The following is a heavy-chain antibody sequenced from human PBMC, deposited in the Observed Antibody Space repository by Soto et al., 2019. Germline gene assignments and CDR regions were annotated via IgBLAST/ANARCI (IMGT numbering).Heavy chain of an antibody. CDR3: AKGEELPAAIFAYYYYGMDV. CDR2: ISYDGSNK. V-gene: IGHV3-30*18. Sequence: GGSLRLSCAASGFTFSSYGMHWVRQAPGKGLEWVAVISYDGSNKYYADSVKGRFTISRDNSKNTLYLQMNSLRAEDTAVYYCAKGEELPAAIFAYYYYGMDVWGQGTTVTVSS. D-gene: IGHD2-2*01. CDR1: GFTFSSYG. J-gene: IGHJ6*02.